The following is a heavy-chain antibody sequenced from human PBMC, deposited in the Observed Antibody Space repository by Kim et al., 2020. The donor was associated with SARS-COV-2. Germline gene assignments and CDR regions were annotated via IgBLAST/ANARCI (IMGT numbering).Heavy chain of an antibody. CDR3: GRLDYGDYGWFDP. D-gene: IGHD4-17*01. Sequence: AQKLQVRVTVTTDTSTSKAYMELRSLRSDDTAVYYCGRLDYGDYGWFDPWGQGTLVTVSS. J-gene: IGHJ5*02. V-gene: IGHV1-18*01.